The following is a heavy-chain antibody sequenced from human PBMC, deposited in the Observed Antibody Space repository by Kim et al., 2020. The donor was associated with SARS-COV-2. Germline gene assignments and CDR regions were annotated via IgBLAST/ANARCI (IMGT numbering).Heavy chain of an antibody. V-gene: IGHV4-31*03. J-gene: IGHJ5*02. CDR2: IYYSGST. CDR3: ASHYYDSSGYYLGWFDP. Sequence: SETLSPTCTVSGGSISSGGYYWSWIRQHPGKGLEWIGYIYYSGSTYYNPSLKSRVTISVDTSKNQFSLKLSSVTAADTAVYYCASHYYDSSGYYLGWFDPWGQGTLVTVSS. CDR1: GGSISSGGYY. D-gene: IGHD3-22*01.